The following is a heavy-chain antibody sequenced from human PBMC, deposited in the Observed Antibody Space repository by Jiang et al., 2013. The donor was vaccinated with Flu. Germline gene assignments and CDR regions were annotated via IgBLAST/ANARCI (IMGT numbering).Heavy chain of an antibody. D-gene: IGHD6-19*01. CDR2: TYYRSKWYN. CDR3: ARDFDISGWTFDY. Sequence: TCAISGDNVLVTVLLGTGSGSPHREALSGWERTYYRSKWYNDYAVSAKSRITINPDTSKNQFSLHLRSVTPEDTAVYYCARDFDISGWTFDYWGQGTLVTVSS. CDR1: GDNVLVTVLL. J-gene: IGHJ4*02. V-gene: IGHV6-1*01.